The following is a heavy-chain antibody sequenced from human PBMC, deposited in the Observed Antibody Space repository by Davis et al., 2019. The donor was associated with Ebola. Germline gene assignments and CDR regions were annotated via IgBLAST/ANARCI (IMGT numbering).Heavy chain of an antibody. CDR1: GFTFDDYA. CDR3: AREMGIAVS. Sequence: GESLKLSCAASGFTFDDYAMHWVRQAPGKGLEWVSGISWNSGSIGYADSVKGRFTISRDNAKNSLYLQMNSLRAEDTAVYYCAREMGIAVSWGQGTLVTVSS. J-gene: IGHJ4*02. CDR2: ISWNSGSI. D-gene: IGHD6-19*01. V-gene: IGHV3-9*01.